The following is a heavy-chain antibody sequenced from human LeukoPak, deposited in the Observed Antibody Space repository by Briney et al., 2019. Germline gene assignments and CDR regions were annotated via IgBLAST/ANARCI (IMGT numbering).Heavy chain of an antibody. CDR1: GFTFSSYG. J-gene: IGHJ4*02. D-gene: IGHD5-12*01. V-gene: IGHV3-74*01. CDR3: VREGRVSGYDFDY. CDR2: INSDGSST. Sequence: GGSLRLSCAASGFTFSSYGMHWVRQAPGKGLVWVSRINSDGSSTTYADSVKGRLTISRDNAKNTLYLQMNSLRAEDTAVYYCVREGRVSGYDFDYWGQGTLVTVSS.